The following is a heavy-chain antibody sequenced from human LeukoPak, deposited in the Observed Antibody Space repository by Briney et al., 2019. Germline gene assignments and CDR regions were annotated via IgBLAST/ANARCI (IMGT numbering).Heavy chain of an antibody. Sequence: NPGESLKISCKGSGYRFTSYWIGWVRQLPGKDLEWMGIIYPGDSDTRYSPSFQGQVTISADKSISTAYLQWSSLKASDTAMYYCARHSLLETDYWGQGTLVTVSS. CDR1: GYRFTSYW. CDR2: IYPGDSDT. J-gene: IGHJ4*02. V-gene: IGHV5-51*01. CDR3: ARHSLLETDY. D-gene: IGHD1-1*01.